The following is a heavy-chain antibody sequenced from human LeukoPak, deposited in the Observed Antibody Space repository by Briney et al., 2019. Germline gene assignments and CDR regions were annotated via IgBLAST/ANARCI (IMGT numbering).Heavy chain of an antibody. CDR1: GFTFSSYA. J-gene: IGHJ4*02. CDR3: ARDLRLSTSGSYLFGY. CDR2: ISYDGSNK. V-gene: IGHV3-30-3*01. D-gene: IGHD1-26*01. Sequence: GGSLRLSCAASGFTFSSYAMHWVRQAPGKGLEWVAVISYDGSNKYYADSVKGRFTISRDNSKNTLYLQMNSLRAEDTAVYYCARDLRLSTSGSYLFGYWGQGTLVTVSS.